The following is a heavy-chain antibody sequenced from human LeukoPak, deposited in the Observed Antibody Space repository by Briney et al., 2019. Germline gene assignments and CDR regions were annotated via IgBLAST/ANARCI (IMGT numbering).Heavy chain of an antibody. D-gene: IGHD2-2*01. CDR2: INHSGST. CDR1: GGSFSGYY. J-gene: IGHJ4*02. CDR3: AREDCSSTSCSLHYFDY. V-gene: IGHV4-34*01. Sequence: PSETLSLTCTMYGGSFSGYYWSWIRQPPGKGLEWIGEINHSGSTNYNPSLKSRVTISVDTSKNQFSLKLSSVTAADTAVYYCAREDCSSTSCSLHYFDYWGQGTLVTVSS.